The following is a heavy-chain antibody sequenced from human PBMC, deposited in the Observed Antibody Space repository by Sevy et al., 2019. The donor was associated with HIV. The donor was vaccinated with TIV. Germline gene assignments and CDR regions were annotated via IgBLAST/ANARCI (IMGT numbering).Heavy chain of an antibody. Sequence: SETLSLTCVLSGYSISSGYYWGWIRQPPGKGLEWIGSISHSGSTYYNPSLKSRVTISVDTSKNQFSLKLSSVTTADTAVYYCARVWSGSTYYYYYGLDVWGQGTTVTVSS. CDR2: ISHSGST. J-gene: IGHJ6*02. CDR1: GYSISSGYY. V-gene: IGHV4-38-2*01. D-gene: IGHD1-26*01. CDR3: ARVWSGSTYYYYYGLDV.